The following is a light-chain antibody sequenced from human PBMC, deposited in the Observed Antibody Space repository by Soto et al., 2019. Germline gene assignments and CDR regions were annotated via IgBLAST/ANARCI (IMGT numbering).Light chain of an antibody. CDR1: QSISSW. V-gene: IGKV1-5*03. Sequence: DIQMTQSPSTLSASVGDRVTITCRASQSISSWLAWYQQKPGKAPKLLIYKASSLKSGVPSRFSGSGSGTEFTLTITSLQPDDFATDYCQQYNSNWTFGQGTKVEIK. CDR3: QQYNSNWT. CDR2: KAS. J-gene: IGKJ1*01.